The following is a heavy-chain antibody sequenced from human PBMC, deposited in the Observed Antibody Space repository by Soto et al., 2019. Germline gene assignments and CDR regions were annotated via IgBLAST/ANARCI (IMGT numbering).Heavy chain of an antibody. CDR3: VRELHEPLATDALRVAN. Sequence: EMQLVESGGGLVQPGGSLRLSCAASGFTFSSYEMHWVRQAPGKGLEWISYISSTGSGTLYADSVRGRFTMSRDNTKNSVSLQLSSLRAEETAVYYCVRELHEPLATDALRVANWGQGTQVTVSS. D-gene: IGHD2-8*02. V-gene: IGHV3-48*03. CDR2: ISSTGSGT. CDR1: GFTFSSYE. J-gene: IGHJ4*02.